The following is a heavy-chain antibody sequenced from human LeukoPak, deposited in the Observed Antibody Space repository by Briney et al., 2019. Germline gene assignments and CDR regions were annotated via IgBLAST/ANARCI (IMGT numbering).Heavy chain of an antibody. CDR3: ARLGGGYSYGYYLDY. D-gene: IGHD5-18*01. CDR2: IYYSGTT. J-gene: IGHJ4*02. V-gene: IGHV4-59*08. Sequence: SETLSLTCTVSGASINNYYWSWIRQPPGKGLEYIGFIYYSGTTNYNPSLKSRVTISVDTSKNQFSLKLSSVTAADTAVYYCARLGGGYSYGYYLDYWGQGTLVTVSS. CDR1: GASINNYY.